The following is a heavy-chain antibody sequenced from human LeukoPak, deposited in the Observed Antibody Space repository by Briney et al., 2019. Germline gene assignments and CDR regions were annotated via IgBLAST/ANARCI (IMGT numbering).Heavy chain of an antibody. Sequence: GGSLRLSCAASGFTFSSYAMSWVRQAPGKGLEWVSAISGSGGSTYYADSVKGRFTIFRDNSKNTLYLQMNSLRAEDTAVYYCAKYRIVATTNAPLDYWGQGTLVTVSS. V-gene: IGHV3-23*01. J-gene: IGHJ4*02. CDR1: GFTFSSYA. CDR3: AKYRIVATTNAPLDY. D-gene: IGHD5-12*01. CDR2: ISGSGGST.